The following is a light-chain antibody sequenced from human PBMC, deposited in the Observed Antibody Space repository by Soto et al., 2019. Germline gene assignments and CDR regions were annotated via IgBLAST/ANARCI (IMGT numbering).Light chain of an antibody. CDR2: GAS. J-gene: IGKJ2*01. CDR3: QQSVSSPYT. Sequence: EIGLTQSPGTLSLSPGERATLSCRASQSVSSSYLAWYQQRPGQAPRLLIYGASSRATGIPDRFSGTGSGTDFTLTISSLEPEDFAVYYCQQSVSSPYTFGQGTKLEIK. V-gene: IGKV3-20*01. CDR1: QSVSSSY.